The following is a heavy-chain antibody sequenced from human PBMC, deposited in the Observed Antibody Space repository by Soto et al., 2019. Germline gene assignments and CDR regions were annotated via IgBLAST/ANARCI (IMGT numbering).Heavy chain of an antibody. Sequence: SETLSLTCTVSGGSISSSSYYWGWIRQPPGKGLEWIGSIYYSGSTYYNPSLKSRVTISVDTSKNQFSLKLSSVTAADTAVYYCARPSIVVVPAAMPAAIDYWGQGTLVTVSS. CDR3: ARPSIVVVPAAMPAAIDY. CDR1: GGSISSSSYY. D-gene: IGHD2-2*01. CDR2: IYYSGST. V-gene: IGHV4-39*01. J-gene: IGHJ4*02.